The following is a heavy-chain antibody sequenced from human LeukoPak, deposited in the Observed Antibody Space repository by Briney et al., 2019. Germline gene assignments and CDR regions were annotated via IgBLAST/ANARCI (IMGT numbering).Heavy chain of an antibody. Sequence: GGSLRLSCAASGFTFSNYGMHWVRQAPGKGLEWVAAMWYDGTSQYYADSVKGRFTISRDNFKNTLYLQMNSLRAEDTAVYYCAKAAQQPVWYFDPWGQGTLVTVSS. V-gene: IGHV3-33*03. CDR1: GFTFSNYG. CDR2: MWYDGTSQ. D-gene: IGHD6-13*01. J-gene: IGHJ5*02. CDR3: AKAAQQPVWYFDP.